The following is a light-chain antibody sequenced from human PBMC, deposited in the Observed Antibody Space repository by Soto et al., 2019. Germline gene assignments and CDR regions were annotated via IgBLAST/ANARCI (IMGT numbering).Light chain of an antibody. CDR2: GAS. CDR1: QTVSSSH. V-gene: IGKV3-20*01. CDR3: QHFGSSPPKDT. J-gene: IGKJ2*01. Sequence: EVVLTQSPGNLSLSPGERATLSCRASQTVSSSHLAWYQQKPGQAPRLLIYGASDRATDNPDRFSGSGSGTDFTLTISRLEPEDFAVYYCQHFGSSPPKDTFGQGTKLEIK.